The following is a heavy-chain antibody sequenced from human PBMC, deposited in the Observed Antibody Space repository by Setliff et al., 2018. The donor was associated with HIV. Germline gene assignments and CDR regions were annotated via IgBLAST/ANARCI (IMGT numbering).Heavy chain of an antibody. V-gene: IGHV1-3*03. CDR3: ARGPLFGNQYYPYHYMDV. J-gene: IGHJ6*03. CDR2: INTANGNT. D-gene: IGHD3-3*01. CDR1: GYTFTSYG. Sequence: ASVKVSCKASGYTFTSYGISWVRQAPGQRPEYMGWINTANGNTKYSQDLLGRVSITMDTSASTSYMELSSLRSQDMAVYYCARGPLFGNQYYPYHYMDVWGKGTTVTVSS.